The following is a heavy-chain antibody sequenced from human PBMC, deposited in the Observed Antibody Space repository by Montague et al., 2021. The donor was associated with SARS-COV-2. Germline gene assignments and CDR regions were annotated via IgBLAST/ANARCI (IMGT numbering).Heavy chain of an antibody. CDR2: IVYDGIT. Sequence: SETLSLTCTVSGGSISSYYWTWIRQPPGEGLEWIGYIVYDGITKYSPALRSRVTISMDTSKNQLSLNLKSVTAADTALYYCARPRNAGYFWSLDFWGRGTLVTVSS. CDR3: ARPRNAGYFWSLDF. D-gene: IGHD1-26*01. J-gene: IGHJ2*01. CDR1: GGSISSYY. V-gene: IGHV4-59*01.